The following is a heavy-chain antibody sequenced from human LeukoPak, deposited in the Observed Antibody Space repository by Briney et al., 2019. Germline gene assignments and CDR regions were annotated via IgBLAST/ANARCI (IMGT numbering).Heavy chain of an antibody. J-gene: IGHJ4*02. D-gene: IGHD3-22*01. CDR2: ICDSGRTI. CDR3: ARDRLGDYDHSGYYDK. CDR1: GLTFSDYY. V-gene: IGHV3-11*01. Sequence: GASPRLSCAASGLTFSDYYTRWIRHAPRERGEWVLYICDSGRTIYYADSVKGRFTISRDNAKNSVYLQMNNLRAEDTAVYYCARDRLGDYDHSGYYDKWGQGTLVTVSS.